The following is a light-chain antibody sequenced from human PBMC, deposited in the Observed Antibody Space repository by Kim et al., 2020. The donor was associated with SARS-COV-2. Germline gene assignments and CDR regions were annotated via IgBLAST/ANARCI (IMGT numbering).Light chain of an antibody. J-gene: IGLJ3*02. Sequence: LTQPASVSGSPGHSITISCTGTSSYVGGYNYVSWYQQHPGKAPKLMIYEVSNRPSGVSNRFSGSKSGNTAFLTISGLQAEDEADYYCSSYSSSSTLVFGGGTQLTVL. V-gene: IGLV2-14*01. CDR3: SSYSSSSTLV. CDR1: SSYVGGYNY. CDR2: EVS.